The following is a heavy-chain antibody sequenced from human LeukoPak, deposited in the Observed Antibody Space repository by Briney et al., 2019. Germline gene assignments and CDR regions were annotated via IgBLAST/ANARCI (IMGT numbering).Heavy chain of an antibody. J-gene: IGHJ6*02. V-gene: IGHV4-59*11. D-gene: IGHD1-26*01. Sequence: SETLSLTCNVSGGFISSHYWTWIRQPPGKGLEWIGYVYYSGCTNYNPSLKSRVTISVDTSNNQFSLKLTSVTAADTAVYYCARGYRGGVYYYYYGMDVWGQGTTVTVSS. CDR1: GGFISSHY. CDR2: VYYSGCT. CDR3: ARGYRGGVYYYYYGMDV.